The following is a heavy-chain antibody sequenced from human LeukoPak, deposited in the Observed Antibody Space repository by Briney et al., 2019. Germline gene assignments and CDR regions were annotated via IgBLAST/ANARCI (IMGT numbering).Heavy chain of an antibody. Sequence: GGSLRLSCVASGYDFSDYSINWVRQAPGKGLQWVSYISSSSGNIYYADSVKGRFTIPRDNAKNSLYLQMHSLRAEDTAVYYCARDKYFQHWGQGTLVTVSS. CDR3: ARDKYFQH. J-gene: IGHJ1*01. CDR1: GYDFSDYS. CDR2: ISSSSGNI. V-gene: IGHV3-48*01.